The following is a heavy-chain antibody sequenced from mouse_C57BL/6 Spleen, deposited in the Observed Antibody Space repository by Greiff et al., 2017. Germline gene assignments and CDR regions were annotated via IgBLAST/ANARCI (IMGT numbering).Heavy chain of an antibody. V-gene: IGHV2-5*01. D-gene: IGHD2-4*01. J-gene: IGHJ4*01. CDR2: IWRGGST. CDR3: AKNSYYDYYYAMDY. CDR1: GFSLTSYG. Sequence: QVQLQQSGPGLVQPSQSLSITCTVSGFSLTSYGVHWARQSPGKGLEWLGVIWRGGSTDYNAAFMSRLSITKDNSKSQVFFKMNSLQADDTAIYYCAKNSYYDYYYAMDYWGQGTSVTVSS.